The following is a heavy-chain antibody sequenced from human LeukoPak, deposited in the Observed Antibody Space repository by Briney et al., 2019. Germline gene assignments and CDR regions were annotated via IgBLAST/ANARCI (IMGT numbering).Heavy chain of an antibody. J-gene: IGHJ6*02. CDR3: ARDRAIGWGGMIEDYYYGMDV. Sequence: ASVKVSCEASRYTFTRYGISWVRKAPGQGLEWMGWINTYSGNRQFAQKFQGRVTMTTDTSTNTAFMEMRSLRSDDTATYYCARDRAIGWGGMIEDYYYGMDVWGQGTTVIVSS. D-gene: IGHD3-16*01. CDR2: INTYSGNR. CDR1: RYTFTRYG. V-gene: IGHV1-18*01.